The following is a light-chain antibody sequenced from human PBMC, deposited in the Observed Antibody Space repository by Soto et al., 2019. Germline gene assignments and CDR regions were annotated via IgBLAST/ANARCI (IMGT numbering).Light chain of an antibody. CDR2: LDSDGSH. Sequence: QPVLTQSPSASASLGASVKLTCTLSSGHSSYAIAWHQQQPEKGPRYLMKLDSDGSHTKGDAIPDRFSGSSSGAERYLTISSRQSEDEADYYCQTWGTGIHVVFGGGTKLTV. CDR1: SGHSSYA. J-gene: IGLJ2*01. CDR3: QTWGTGIHVV. V-gene: IGLV4-69*01.